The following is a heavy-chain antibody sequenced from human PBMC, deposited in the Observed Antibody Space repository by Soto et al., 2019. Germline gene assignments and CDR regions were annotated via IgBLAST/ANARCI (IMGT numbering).Heavy chain of an antibody. D-gene: IGHD6-19*01. CDR2: ISHDGSNK. J-gene: IGHJ4*02. CDR3: AKATEQWLDIPYYFDY. V-gene: IGHV3-30*18. Sequence: QVQLVESGGGVVQPGRSLRLSCAASGFTFSSYGMHWVRQAPGKGLEWVAVISHDGSNKYYADSVKGRFTISRDNSKNTLYLQMNSLRAEDTAVYYCAKATEQWLDIPYYFDYWGQGTLVTVSS. CDR1: GFTFSSYG.